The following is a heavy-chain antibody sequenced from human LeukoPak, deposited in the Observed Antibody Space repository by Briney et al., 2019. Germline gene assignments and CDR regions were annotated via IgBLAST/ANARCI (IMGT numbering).Heavy chain of an antibody. CDR1: GGSISSYY. CDR3: ARGLADYDFWSGYSVRGMDV. J-gene: IGHJ6*02. CDR2: IYYSGST. D-gene: IGHD3-3*01. V-gene: IGHV4-59*01. Sequence: SETLSLTCTVSGGSISSYYWSWIRQPPGKGLEWIGYIYYSGSTNYNPTLKSRVTISVDTSKNRFSLKLSSVTAADTAVYYCARGLADYDFWSGYSVRGMDVWGQGTTVTVSS.